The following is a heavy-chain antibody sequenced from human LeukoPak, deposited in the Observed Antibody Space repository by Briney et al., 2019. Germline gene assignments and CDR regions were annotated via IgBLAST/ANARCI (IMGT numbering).Heavy chain of an antibody. Sequence: ASVKVSCKVSGYTLTELSMHWVRQAPGKGLEWMGGFDPEDGETIYAQKFQGRVTMTEDTSTDTAYMELSSLRSEDTAVYYCATPRPMITFGGVIDLPPHYWGQGTLVTVSS. V-gene: IGHV1-24*01. D-gene: IGHD3-16*02. CDR1: GYTLTELS. CDR2: FDPEDGET. J-gene: IGHJ4*02. CDR3: ATPRPMITFGGVIDLPPHY.